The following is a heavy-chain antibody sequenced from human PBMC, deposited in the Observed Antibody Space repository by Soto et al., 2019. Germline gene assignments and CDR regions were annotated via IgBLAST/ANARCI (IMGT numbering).Heavy chain of an antibody. D-gene: IGHD2-15*01. V-gene: IGHV1-58*01. Sequence: QMQLVQSGPEVKKPGTSVKVSCKASGFTFTSSAVQWVRQARGQRLEWIGWIVVGSGNTNYAQKFQERVTIARDMSTSTAYMELSSLRSEDTAVYYCAAGYCSGGSCYSSYYYYGMDVWGQGTTVTVSS. CDR1: GFTFTSSA. CDR3: AAGYCSGGSCYSSYYYYGMDV. CDR2: IVVGSGNT. J-gene: IGHJ6*02.